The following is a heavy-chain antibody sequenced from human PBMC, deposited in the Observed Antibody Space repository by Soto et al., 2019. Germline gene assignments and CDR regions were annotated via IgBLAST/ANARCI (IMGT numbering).Heavy chain of an antibody. J-gene: IGHJ5*02. Sequence: PSETLSLTCTVSGDSISSGDYYWSWIRQPPGKGLEWIGLIYYSGSTHYNPSLKSRLIISVDRSKNQFSLKLSSVTAADTAVYYCARSYDSSGYYLNWFDPWGQGTLVTVSS. CDR1: GDSISSGDYY. CDR2: IYYSGST. V-gene: IGHV4-30-4*01. D-gene: IGHD3-22*01. CDR3: ARSYDSSGYYLNWFDP.